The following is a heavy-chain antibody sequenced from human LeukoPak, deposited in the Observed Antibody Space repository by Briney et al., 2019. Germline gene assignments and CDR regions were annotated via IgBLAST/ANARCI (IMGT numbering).Heavy chain of an antibody. J-gene: IGHJ6*02. CDR2: IYSGGST. CDR3: ARDAVDTANAV. D-gene: IGHD5-18*01. CDR1: GFTVSSNY. V-gene: IGHV3-53*01. Sequence: PGGSLRLSRAASGFTVSSNYMSWVRQAPGKGLEWVSVIYSGGSTYYADSVKGRFTISRDNSKNTLYLQMNSLRAEDTAVYYCARDAVDTANAVWGQGTTVTVSS.